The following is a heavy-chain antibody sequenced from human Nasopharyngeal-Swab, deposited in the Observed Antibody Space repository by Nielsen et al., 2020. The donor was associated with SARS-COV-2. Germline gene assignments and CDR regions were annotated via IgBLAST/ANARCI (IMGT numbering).Heavy chain of an antibody. V-gene: IGHV3-74*01. Sequence: GESPKISCAASGFTFSSYWMHWVRQAPGKGLVWVSRINSDGSSTSYADSVKGRFTISRDNAKNTLYLQMNSLRAEDTAVYYCATIFGVPYWGQGTLVTVSS. J-gene: IGHJ4*02. CDR2: INSDGSST. CDR3: ATIFGVPY. CDR1: GFTFSSYW. D-gene: IGHD3-3*01.